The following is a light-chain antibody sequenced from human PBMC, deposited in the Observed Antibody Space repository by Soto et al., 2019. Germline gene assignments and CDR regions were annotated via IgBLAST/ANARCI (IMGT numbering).Light chain of an antibody. CDR1: QSVSTN. CDR3: QQYNNWPYT. V-gene: IGKV3-15*01. Sequence: EIVMTQSPDTLSVSPGERATLSCRASQSVSTNLAWYQQKPGQAPRLLIYGASTRDTGIPARFSGSGSGTEFTLTISSLQSEDFAVYHCQQYNNWPYTFGQGTKLEIK. CDR2: GAS. J-gene: IGKJ2*01.